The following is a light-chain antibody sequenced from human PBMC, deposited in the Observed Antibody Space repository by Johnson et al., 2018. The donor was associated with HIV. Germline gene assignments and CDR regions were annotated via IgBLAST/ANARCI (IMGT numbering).Light chain of an antibody. J-gene: IGLJ1*01. CDR3: GTWDSSLGGV. CDR2: DNN. V-gene: IGLV1-51*01. Sequence: QSVLTQPPSVSVAPGQKVTISCSGSSSNIGNNYVSWYQQLPGTAPKLLIYDNNKRPSGIPDRFSGSKSGTSATLVITGLQTGDEADYYCGTWDSSLGGVFGTGTKVTVL. CDR1: SSNIGNNY.